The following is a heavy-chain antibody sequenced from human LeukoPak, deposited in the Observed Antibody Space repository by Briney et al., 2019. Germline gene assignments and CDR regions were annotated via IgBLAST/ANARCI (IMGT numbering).Heavy chain of an antibody. D-gene: IGHD1-1*01. J-gene: IGHJ4*02. V-gene: IGHV4-59*01. CDR1: GGSISSYY. CDR3: ARLETGMSD. CDR2: IYYSGGT. Sequence: PSETLSLTCTVSGGSISSYYWSWIRQPPGKGLEWIGYIYYSGGTNYNPSLKSRVTISVDTSKNQFSLKLSSVTAADTAVYYCARLETGMSDWGQGTLVTVSS.